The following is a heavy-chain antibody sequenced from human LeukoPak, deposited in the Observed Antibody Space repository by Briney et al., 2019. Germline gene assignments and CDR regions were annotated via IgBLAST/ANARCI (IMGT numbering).Heavy chain of an antibody. CDR1: GGSVSSGTYS. V-gene: IGHV4-61*01. CDR2: FYYGGST. Sequence: SETLSLTCTVSGGSVSSGTYSWNWIRQPPGKGLEWIGSFYYGGSTNYNPSLKSRVTISVDTSQNQFSLRLTSVTAADTAVCYCARHNYPQWGISSDYFDYWGQGTLVTVSS. CDR3: ARHNYPQWGISSDYFDY. D-gene: IGHD3-16*01. J-gene: IGHJ4*02.